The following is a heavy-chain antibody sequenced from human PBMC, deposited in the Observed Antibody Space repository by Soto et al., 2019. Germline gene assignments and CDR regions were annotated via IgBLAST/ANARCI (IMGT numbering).Heavy chain of an antibody. CDR1: GGSISSGGYY. V-gene: IGHV4-31*03. J-gene: IGHJ4*02. CDR2: IYYSGST. CDR3: ARAGLAYCSGGSCVLFDY. Sequence: QVQLQESGPGLVKPSQTLSLTCTVSGGSISSGGYYWSWIRQHPGKGLEWIGYIYYSGSTYYNPSLKSRVTISVDTSKNKFSLKLSSVTAADTAVYYCARAGLAYCSGGSCVLFDYWGQGTLVTVSS. D-gene: IGHD2-15*01.